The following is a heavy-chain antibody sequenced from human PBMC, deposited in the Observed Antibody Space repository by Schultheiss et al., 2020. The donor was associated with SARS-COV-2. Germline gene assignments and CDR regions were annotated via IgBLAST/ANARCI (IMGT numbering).Heavy chain of an antibody. Sequence: GESLKISCAASGFTFSSYAMSWVRQAPGKGLEWVAVISYDGSNKYYADSVKGRFTISRDNSKNTLYLQMNSLRAEDTAVYYCAKDTAMGDDAFDIWGQGTMVTVSS. CDR3: AKDTAMGDDAFDI. CDR1: GFTFSSYA. D-gene: IGHD5-18*01. CDR2: ISYDGSNK. V-gene: IGHV3-30*18. J-gene: IGHJ3*02.